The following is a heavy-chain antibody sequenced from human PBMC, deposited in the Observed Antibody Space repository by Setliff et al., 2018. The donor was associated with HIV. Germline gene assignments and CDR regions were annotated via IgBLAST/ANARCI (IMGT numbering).Heavy chain of an antibody. D-gene: IGHD3-16*01. CDR2: SIPILGIG. J-gene: IGHJ6*03. Sequence: GTFSSYTINWVRQAPGQGLEWMGRSIPILGIGNDEQAQKFKGRVTFTADKSTSTVYMELSSLRSEDTAVYYCARCGAGEWHLYMDVWGKGTAVTVSS. CDR1: GTFSSYT. V-gene: IGHV1-69*02. CDR3: ARCGAGEWHLYMDV.